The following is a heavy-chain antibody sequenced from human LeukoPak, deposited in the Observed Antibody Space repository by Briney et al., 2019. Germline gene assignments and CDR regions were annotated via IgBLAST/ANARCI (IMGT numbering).Heavy chain of an antibody. CDR1: GFTVSSNY. D-gene: IGHD6-6*01. J-gene: IGHJ4*02. CDR2: IYSGGST. V-gene: IGHV3-53*04. Sequence: GGSLRLSCAASGFTVSSNYMSWVRPAPGKGLEWVSVIYSGGSTYYADSVKGRFTISRHNSKNTLYLQMSSLRAEDTAVYYCARVRYSSSLDYWGQGTLVTVSS. CDR3: ARVRYSSSLDY.